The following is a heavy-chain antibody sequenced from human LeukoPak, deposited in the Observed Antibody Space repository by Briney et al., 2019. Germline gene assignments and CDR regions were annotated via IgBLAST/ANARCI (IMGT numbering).Heavy chain of an antibody. Sequence: PSETLSLTCTVSGGSISSYYWSWIRQPPGKGLEWIRYIYYSGSTNYNPSLKSRVTISVDTSKNQFSLKLSSVTAADTAVYYCARGYIAAAGTGLDYWGQGTLVTVSS. CDR1: GGSISSYY. J-gene: IGHJ4*02. CDR3: ARGYIAAAGTGLDY. V-gene: IGHV4-59*01. D-gene: IGHD6-13*01. CDR2: IYYSGST.